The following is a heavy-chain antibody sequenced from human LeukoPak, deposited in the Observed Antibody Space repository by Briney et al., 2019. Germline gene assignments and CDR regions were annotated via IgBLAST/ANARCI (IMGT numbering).Heavy chain of an antibody. V-gene: IGHV1-69*05. Sequence: SVKVSCKASGGTFSTYAISWVRQAPGQGLEWMGGIIPISGTANYAQKFQGRVTFTTDESTNTAYMELSSLRSEDTAVYYCARGGTFYRRTLLNYFDYWGQGSLVAVSS. J-gene: IGHJ4*02. CDR2: IIPISGTA. CDR3: ARGGTFYRRTLLNYFDY. CDR1: GGTFSTYA. D-gene: IGHD1-14*01.